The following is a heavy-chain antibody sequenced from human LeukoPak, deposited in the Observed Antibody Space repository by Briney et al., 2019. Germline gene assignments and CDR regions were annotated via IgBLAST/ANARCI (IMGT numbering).Heavy chain of an antibody. CDR1: GFTFSSYS. CDR2: ISSSSSYI. V-gene: IGHV3-21*01. D-gene: IGHD3-10*01. CDR3: ARDFGRYFFDY. J-gene: IGHJ4*02. Sequence: GGSLRLSCAASGFTFSSYSMNWVRQAPGKGLEWVSSISSSSSYIYYADSVKGRFTISRDNAKNSLYLQMNSLRAEDTAVYYCARDFGRYFFDYWGREPWSPSPQ.